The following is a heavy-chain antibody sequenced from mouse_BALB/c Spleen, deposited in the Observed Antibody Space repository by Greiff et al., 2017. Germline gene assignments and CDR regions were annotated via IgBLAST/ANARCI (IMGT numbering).Heavy chain of an antibody. CDR1: GFTFSSFG. CDR3: ARWGNSQFAY. D-gene: IGHD2-1*01. J-gene: IGHJ3*01. Sequence: EVMLVESGGGLVQPGGSRKLSCAASGFTFSSFGMHWVRQAPEKGLEWVAYISSGSSTIYYADTVKGRFTISRDNPKNTLFLQMTSLRSEDTAMYYCARWGNSQFAYWGQGTLVTVSA. V-gene: IGHV5-17*02. CDR2: ISSGSSTI.